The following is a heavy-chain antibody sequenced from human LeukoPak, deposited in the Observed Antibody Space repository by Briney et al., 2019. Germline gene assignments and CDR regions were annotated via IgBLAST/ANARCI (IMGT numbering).Heavy chain of an antibody. J-gene: IGHJ4*02. CDR3: ARGSMVGATAIDY. Sequence: QSGGSLRLSCAASGFTFSSYAMSWVRQAPGKGLEWVSAISGSGGSTYYADSVKGRFTISRDNSKNTLYLQMNSLRAEDTAVYYCARGSMVGATAIDYWGQGTLVTVSS. V-gene: IGHV3-23*01. D-gene: IGHD1-26*01. CDR1: GFTFSSYA. CDR2: ISGSGGST.